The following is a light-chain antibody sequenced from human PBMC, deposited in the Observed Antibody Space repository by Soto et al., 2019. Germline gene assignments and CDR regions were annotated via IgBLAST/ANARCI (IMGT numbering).Light chain of an antibody. J-gene: IGKJ3*01. CDR3: QQAYDILGGFT. CDR2: AAS. Sequence: IQMTQSPSSLSASIGDRVTITCRASQSISNYLNWYQVKPGKAPKLLIYAASNLRSGVPSRFSGSGSGTEFTLTIDSLQPEDFATYYCQQAYDILGGFTFGSGTKVDV. V-gene: IGKV1-39*01. CDR1: QSISNY.